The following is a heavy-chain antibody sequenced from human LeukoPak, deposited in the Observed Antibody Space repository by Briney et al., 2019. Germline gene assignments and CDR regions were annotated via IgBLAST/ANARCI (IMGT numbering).Heavy chain of an antibody. CDR2: ISGSGGST. CDR3: AKLRNYDILTGYFH. CDR1: GFTFSDYY. V-gene: IGHV3-23*01. Sequence: GGSLRLSCAASGFTFSDYYMSWIRQAPGKRLEWVSAISGSGGSTYYADSVKGRFTISRDNSKNTLYLQMNSLRAEDTAVYYCAKLRNYDILTGYFHWGQGTLVTVSS. J-gene: IGHJ4*02. D-gene: IGHD3-9*01.